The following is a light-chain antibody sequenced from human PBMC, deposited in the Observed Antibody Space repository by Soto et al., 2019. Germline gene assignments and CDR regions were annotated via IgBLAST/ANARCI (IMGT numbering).Light chain of an antibody. Sequence: EIVLTQSPGTLSLSPGERATLSCRASQSVSSSYLAWYQQKPGQAPRLLIYGASSRATGIPDRFSGSGSGTDFTLTISRLEPEDFAVYYCKQYGSSPWTFGQWTKVEIK. CDR1: QSVSSSY. CDR3: KQYGSSPWT. V-gene: IGKV3-20*01. J-gene: IGKJ1*01. CDR2: GAS.